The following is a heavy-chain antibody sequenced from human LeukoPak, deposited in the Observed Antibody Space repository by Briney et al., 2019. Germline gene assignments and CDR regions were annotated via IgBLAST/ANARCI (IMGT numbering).Heavy chain of an antibody. V-gene: IGHV3-7*01. D-gene: IGHD3-22*01. CDR3: ARASSFYDSSGLDY. CDR1: GFTFSSYW. CDR2: IKQDGSEK. Sequence: GGSLRLSCAASGFTFSSYWMSWVRQAPGEGLEWVANIKQDGSEKYYVDSVKGRFTISRDNAKNSLYLQMNSLRAEDTAVYYCARASSFYDSSGLDYWGQGTLVTVSS. J-gene: IGHJ4*02.